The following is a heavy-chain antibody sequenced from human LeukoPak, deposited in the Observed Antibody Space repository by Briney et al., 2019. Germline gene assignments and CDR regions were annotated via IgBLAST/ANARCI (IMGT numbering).Heavy chain of an antibody. J-gene: IGHJ4*02. CDR1: GYTFTGYY. CDR3: ARGGKPNSSGWYGSDY. Sequence: ASVKVSCKASGYTFTGYYMHWVRQAPGQGLEWMGIINPSAGSTSYAQKFQGRVTMTRDTSTTTVYMELSSLRSEDTAVYYCARGGKPNSSGWYGSDYWGQGSLVTVSS. V-gene: IGHV1-46*01. D-gene: IGHD6-19*01. CDR2: INPSAGST.